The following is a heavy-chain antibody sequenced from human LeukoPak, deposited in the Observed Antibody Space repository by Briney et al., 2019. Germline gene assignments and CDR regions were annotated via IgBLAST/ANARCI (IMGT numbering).Heavy chain of an antibody. CDR2: IKQDGNEK. CDR3: ARGRVNSDY. CDR1: GFTFSGSW. V-gene: IGHV3-7*01. Sequence: GGSLRLSCAASGFTFSGSWMTWVRQGPGKGLEWVASIKQDGNEKYYVDSVKGRFTISRDTAKNSLYLQMNSLRADDTAVYYCARGRVNSDYWGQGTLVTVSS. D-gene: IGHD4-11*01. J-gene: IGHJ4*02.